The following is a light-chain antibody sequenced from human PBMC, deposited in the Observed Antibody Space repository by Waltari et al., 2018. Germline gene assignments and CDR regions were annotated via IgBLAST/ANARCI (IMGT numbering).Light chain of an antibody. CDR3: QQYNNWPPIT. CDR1: ESVSSN. J-gene: IGKJ5*01. V-gene: IGKV3-15*01. CDR2: GTS. Sequence: EIVMTHSPVPLSVSPGERAPLSCRASESVSSNLAWYQQKPGQAPRLLIYGTSTRATGIPARFSGSGSGTEFTLTISSLQSEDFAVYYCQQYNNWPPITFGQGTRLEIK.